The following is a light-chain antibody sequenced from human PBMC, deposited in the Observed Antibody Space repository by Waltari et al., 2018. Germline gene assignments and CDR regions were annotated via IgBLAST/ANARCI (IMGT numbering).Light chain of an antibody. CDR2: VNSDGSH. J-gene: IGLJ3*02. CDR1: SGHSSNI. Sequence: QLVLTQSPSASASLGASVKLTCTLSSGHSSNIIAWLQQQPRKDPRYLMKVNSDGSHSKGDDIPDRFSGSSSGAGRYLTISSLQSEDEADYYCQTGGHGTWVFGGGTKLTVL. V-gene: IGLV4-69*01. CDR3: QTGGHGTWV.